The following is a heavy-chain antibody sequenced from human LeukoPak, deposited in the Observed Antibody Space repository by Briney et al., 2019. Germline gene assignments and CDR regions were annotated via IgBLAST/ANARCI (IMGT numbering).Heavy chain of an antibody. CDR3: AKDGSYTSWYWFDP. CDR1: GFTFSGYA. Sequence: RRSLRPSCAASGFTFSGYAMTWVRQAPGKGLEWVSRISGSGSSTYYADSVKGRFTISRDNSKNTLFLQMNSLRAEYTAVYFCAKDGSYTSWYWFDPWGQGTLVTVSS. D-gene: IGHD2-2*01. J-gene: IGHJ5*02. V-gene: IGHV3-23*01. CDR2: ISGSGSST.